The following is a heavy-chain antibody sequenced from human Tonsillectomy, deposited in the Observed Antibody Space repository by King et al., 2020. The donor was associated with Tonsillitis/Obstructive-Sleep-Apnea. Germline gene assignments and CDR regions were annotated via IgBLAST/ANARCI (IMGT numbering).Heavy chain of an antibody. CDR1: GFTFDDYA. CDR2: ISGDGGST. CDR3: AKVRTSSYWNYYYSYMDV. D-gene: IGHD2-2*01. Sequence: VQLVESGGGVVQPGGSLRLSCAASGFTFDDYAMHWVRQAPGKGLEWVSLISGDGGSTYYADSVKGRFTISRDNSKNSLYLQMNSLRTDDTALYYCAKVRTSSYWNYYYSYMDVWGKGTTVTVSS. J-gene: IGHJ6*03. V-gene: IGHV3-43*02.